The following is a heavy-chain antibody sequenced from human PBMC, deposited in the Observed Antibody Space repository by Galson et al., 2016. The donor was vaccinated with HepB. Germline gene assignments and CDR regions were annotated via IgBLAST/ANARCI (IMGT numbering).Heavy chain of an antibody. CDR2: ISTDGATA. CDR3: AMKQGVVARRGDSFDY. Sequence: KGPVWVSHISTDGATANYADFVQGRFIISRDNAKSTLYLQITSLRIEDTALYYCAMKQGVVARRGDSFDYWGQGTMVTVSS. J-gene: IGHJ4*02. D-gene: IGHD5-12*01. V-gene: IGHV3-74*01.